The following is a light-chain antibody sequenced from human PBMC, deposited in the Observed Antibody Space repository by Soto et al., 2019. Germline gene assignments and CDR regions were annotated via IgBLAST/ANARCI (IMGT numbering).Light chain of an antibody. CDR3: MQSLQTPWT. V-gene: IGKV2-28*01. J-gene: IGKJ1*01. CDR2: LGS. Sequence: DLVVTQSPLSLPVIPGEPASISCRSTQSLLYSNGYNYLDWYLQKPGQSPQLLIYLGSNRASGVPDRFSGSGSGTDFTLKISRVEAEDVGVYYCMQSLQTPWTFGQGTKVEIK. CDR1: QSLLYSNGYNY.